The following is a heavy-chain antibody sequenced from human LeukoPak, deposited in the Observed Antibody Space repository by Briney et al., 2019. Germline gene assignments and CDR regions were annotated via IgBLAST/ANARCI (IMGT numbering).Heavy chain of an antibody. D-gene: IGHD5-18*01. CDR3: ARGGTAMVFPWDY. CDR2: ISYDGSNK. CDR1: GFTFSDNW. Sequence: GGSLRLSCAASGFTFSDNWMHWVRQAPGKGLEWVAVISYDGSNKYYADSVKGRFTISRDNSKNTLYLQMNSLRAEDTAVYYCARGGTAMVFPWDYWGQGTLVTVSS. J-gene: IGHJ4*02. V-gene: IGHV3-30*19.